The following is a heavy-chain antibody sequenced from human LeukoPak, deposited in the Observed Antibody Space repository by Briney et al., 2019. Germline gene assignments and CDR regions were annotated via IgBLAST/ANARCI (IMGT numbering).Heavy chain of an antibody. CDR2: ITSSSSV. D-gene: IGHD2-2*01. Sequence: GGSLRLSCAASGFTFSSYSMNWVRQAPGKGLEWVSSITSSSSVYYADSVKGRFTISRDNAKNSLYLQMNSLRAEDTAVYYCAREGYCSSTSCSRNAFDIWGQGTMVTVSS. J-gene: IGHJ3*02. CDR3: AREGYCSSTSCSRNAFDI. CDR1: GFTFSSYS. V-gene: IGHV3-21*01.